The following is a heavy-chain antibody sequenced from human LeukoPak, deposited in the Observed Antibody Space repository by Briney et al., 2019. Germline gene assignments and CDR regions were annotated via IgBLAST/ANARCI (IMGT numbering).Heavy chain of an antibody. CDR1: GFTFSSHL. V-gene: IGHV3-30*18. J-gene: IGHJ6*02. Sequence: GGSLRLSCAASGFTFSSHLMTWVRQAPGKGLEGVAVISYDGSNKYYADSVKGRFTISRDNSKNTLYLQMNSLRAEDTAVYYCAKLPIVVVAANDGMDVWGQGTTVTVSS. CDR3: AKLPIVVVAANDGMDV. D-gene: IGHD2-15*01. CDR2: ISYDGSNK.